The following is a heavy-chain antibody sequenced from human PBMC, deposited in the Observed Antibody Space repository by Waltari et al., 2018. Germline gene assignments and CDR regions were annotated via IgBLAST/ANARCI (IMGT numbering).Heavy chain of an antibody. V-gene: IGHV3-72*01. CDR1: GYTVSDSY. CDR2: SRNRAYGYTT. CDR3: ARSDTGSPIDV. D-gene: IGHD1-1*01. J-gene: IGHJ6*02. Sequence: EVGLVAAGGDLVQPGGSLRLSCAASGYTVSDSYIGWVRQAPGKGLEWVGLSRNRAYGYTTVYAASEGGRFTISRDDSKKSVYLQMSSLNTEDTAIYFCARSDTGSPIDVWGQGTTVTVSS.